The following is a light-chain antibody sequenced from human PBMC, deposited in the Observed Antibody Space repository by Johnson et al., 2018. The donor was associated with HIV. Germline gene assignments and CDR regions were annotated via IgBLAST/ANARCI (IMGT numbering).Light chain of an antibody. CDR3: GTWDSSLSADV. CDR1: GSNIGNNY. CDR2: ENN. V-gene: IGLV1-51*02. J-gene: IGLJ1*01. Sequence: QSVLTQPPSVSGAPGQKVTISCSGSGSNIGNNYVSWYQQLPGSAPKLLIYENNKRPSGIPGRFSGSKSGTSATLGITGLRTGDEADYYCGTWDSSLSADVFGPGTKVTVL.